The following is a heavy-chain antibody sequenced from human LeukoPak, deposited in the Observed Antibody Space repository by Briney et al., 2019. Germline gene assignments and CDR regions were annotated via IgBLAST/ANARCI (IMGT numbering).Heavy chain of an antibody. Sequence: PSETLSLTCTVFGGSISSSSYYWGWIRQPPGKGLEWIGSIYYSGSTYYNPSLKSRVTLSVDTSKNQFSLKLSSVTAADTAVYYCARDLGSSAVPITGFDPWGQGTLVTVSS. CDR3: ARDLGSSAVPITGFDP. D-gene: IGHD3-10*01. V-gene: IGHV4-39*07. J-gene: IGHJ5*02. CDR2: IYYSGST. CDR1: GGSISSSSYY.